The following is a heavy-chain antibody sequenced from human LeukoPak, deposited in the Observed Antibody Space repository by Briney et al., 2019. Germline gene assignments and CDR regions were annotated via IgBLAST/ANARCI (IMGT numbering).Heavy chain of an antibody. CDR2: ISGSGGST. Sequence: PSETLSLTCAVYGGSFSGYYWSWVRQAPGKGLEWVSAISGSGGSTYYADSVKGRFTISRDNSKNTLYLQMNSLRAEDTAVYYCAKERGYYDSSWIDYWGQGTLVTVSS. D-gene: IGHD3-22*01. CDR3: AKERGYYDSSWIDY. V-gene: IGHV3-23*01. J-gene: IGHJ4*02. CDR1: GGSFSGYY.